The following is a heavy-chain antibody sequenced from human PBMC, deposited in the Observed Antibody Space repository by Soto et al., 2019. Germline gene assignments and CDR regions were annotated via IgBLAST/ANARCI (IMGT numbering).Heavy chain of an antibody. CDR1: GFTFSNYA. Sequence: EVQLLESGGGLVQPGGSRRLSCAASGFTFSNYAMSWVRQAPGKGLEWVSFISATGGSTYYADSVRDRFTLSRDNSKNTLYLQMNSLRAEDTAVYYCAKDRPIGNSYGHLGCWGQGTLVTVSS. V-gene: IGHV3-23*01. D-gene: IGHD5-18*01. CDR3: AKDRPIGNSYGHLGC. CDR2: ISATGGST. J-gene: IGHJ4*02.